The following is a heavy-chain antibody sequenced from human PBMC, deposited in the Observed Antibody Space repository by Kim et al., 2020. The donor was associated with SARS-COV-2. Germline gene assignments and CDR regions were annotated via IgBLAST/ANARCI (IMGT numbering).Heavy chain of an antibody. CDR2: IWYDGSNK. CDR3: AKGRPGDFAGMDV. J-gene: IGHJ6*02. Sequence: GGSLRLSCAASGFTFSSYGMHWVRQAPGKGLEWVAVIWYDGSNKYYADSVKGRFTISRDNSKNTLYLQMNSLRAEDTAVYYCAKGRPGDFAGMDVWGQGTTVTVSS. D-gene: IGHD4-17*01. CDR1: GFTFSSYG. V-gene: IGHV3-33*06.